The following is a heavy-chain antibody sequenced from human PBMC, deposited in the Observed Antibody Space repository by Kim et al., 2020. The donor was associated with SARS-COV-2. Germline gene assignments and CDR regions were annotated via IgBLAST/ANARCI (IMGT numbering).Heavy chain of an antibody. Sequence: GGSLRLSCAASGFIFSNYAMHWVRQAPGKGLEWVAVISHDGSDKYYADSVKGRFTISRDNSKNTLFVQMNSLRPEDTAVYYCARGDTTMVLDHWGQGTLVTVPS. CDR3: ARGDTTMVLDH. J-gene: IGHJ1*01. V-gene: IGHV3-30*04. D-gene: IGHD5-18*01. CDR1: GFIFSNYA. CDR2: ISHDGSDK.